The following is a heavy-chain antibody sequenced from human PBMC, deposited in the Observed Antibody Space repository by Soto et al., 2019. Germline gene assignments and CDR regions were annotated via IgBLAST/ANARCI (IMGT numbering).Heavy chain of an antibody. CDR3: ARREQSDYYYMDV. Sequence: EVQLVESGGGLVQPGGSLRLSCAASGFTFSNYGMDWVRQAPGKVLEYVSGISSNGVGTYYANSVKDRFTISRDNSKNTLYLQMGSLRAEDMAVYYCARREQSDYYYMDVWGKGTSVTVSS. V-gene: IGHV3-64*01. D-gene: IGHD6-19*01. J-gene: IGHJ6*03. CDR1: GFTFSNYG. CDR2: ISSNGVGT.